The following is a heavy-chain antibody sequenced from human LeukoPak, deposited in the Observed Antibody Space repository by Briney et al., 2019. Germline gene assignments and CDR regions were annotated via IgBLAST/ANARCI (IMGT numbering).Heavy chain of an antibody. CDR1: GGSISSYY. D-gene: IGHD4-23*01. CDR3: ARRALYGGVDI. J-gene: IGHJ3*02. V-gene: IGHV4-59*01. CDR2: IYYSGST. Sequence: PSETLSLTCTVSGGSISSYYWSWIRQPPGKGLEWIGCIYYSGSTNYNPSLKSRVTISVDTSKNQFSLKLSSVTAADTAVYYCARRALYGGVDIWGQGTMVTVSS.